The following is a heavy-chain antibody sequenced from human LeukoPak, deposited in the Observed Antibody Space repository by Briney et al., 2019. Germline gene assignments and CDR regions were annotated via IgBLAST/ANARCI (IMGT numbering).Heavy chain of an antibody. J-gene: IGHJ6*03. Sequence: SETLSLTCTVSGGSISSSSYYWGWIRQPPGKGLEWIGSIYYSGSTNYNPSLKSRVTISVDTSKNQFSLKPSSVTAADTAVYYCARGGGSSWRYYYYMDVWGKGTTVTVSS. D-gene: IGHD6-13*01. V-gene: IGHV4-39*07. CDR3: ARGGGSSWRYYYYMDV. CDR1: GGSISSSSYY. CDR2: IYYSGST.